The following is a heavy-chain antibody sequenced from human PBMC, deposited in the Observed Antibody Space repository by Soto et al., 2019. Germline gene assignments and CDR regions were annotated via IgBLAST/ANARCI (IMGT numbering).Heavy chain of an antibody. Sequence: QVQLVQSGAEVKKPVASVKVSCKASGYAFTDYYMHWVRQAPGQGLEWMGWINSKSGGTNLAQRFEGRVTMTRDTSISTTHLEVSRLRSGDTAIFYCARSDTDIAAPYYGMDVWGQETTVTVSS. CDR1: GYAFTDYY. CDR2: INSKSGGT. CDR3: ARSDTDIAAPYYGMDV. V-gene: IGHV1-2*02. D-gene: IGHD5-18*01. J-gene: IGHJ6*02.